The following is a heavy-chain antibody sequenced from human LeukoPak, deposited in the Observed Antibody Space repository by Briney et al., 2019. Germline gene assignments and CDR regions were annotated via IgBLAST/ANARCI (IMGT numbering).Heavy chain of an antibody. CDR2: ISCDGNNK. D-gene: IGHD7-27*01. Sequence: PGGSLRLSCAASGFSFNMFPMHWVRQAPGKGLECVAVISCDGNNKYYADSVNGRFTISRDNSKNTLFLQMNSLRTEDTAIYHCARGGNWGYFDYWGQGTLVTVSS. CDR3: ARGGNWGYFDY. V-gene: IGHV3-30*04. J-gene: IGHJ4*02. CDR1: GFSFNMFP.